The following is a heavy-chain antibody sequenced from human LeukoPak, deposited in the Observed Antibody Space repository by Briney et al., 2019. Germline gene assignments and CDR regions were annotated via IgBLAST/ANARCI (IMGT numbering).Heavy chain of an antibody. CDR2: ISWNSGSI. V-gene: IGHV3-9*01. CDR1: GFTFDDYA. Sequence: GRSLRLSCAASGFTFDDYAMHWVRQAPGKGLEWVSGISWNSGSIGYADSVKGRFTISRDNAKNSLYLQMNSLRAEDTAWYYCAKDKGYSGEDWFDPWGQGTLVTVSS. D-gene: IGHD2-15*01. CDR3: AKDKGYSGEDWFDP. J-gene: IGHJ5*02.